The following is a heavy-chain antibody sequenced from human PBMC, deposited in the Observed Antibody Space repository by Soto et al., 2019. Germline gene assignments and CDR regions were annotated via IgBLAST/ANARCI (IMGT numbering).Heavy chain of an antibody. CDR1: GGSISSYY. J-gene: IGHJ4*02. CDR2: IYYSGST. D-gene: IGHD5-12*01. CDR3: ARGQGGYDPMYFDY. Sequence: QVQLQESGPGLVKPSETLSLTCTVSGGSISSYYWSWIRQPPGKGLEWIGYIYYSGSTNYNPSLKSRVTISVDTSKNQFSLKLSSVTAADTAVYYCARGQGGYDPMYFDYWGQGTLVTVSS. V-gene: IGHV4-59*01.